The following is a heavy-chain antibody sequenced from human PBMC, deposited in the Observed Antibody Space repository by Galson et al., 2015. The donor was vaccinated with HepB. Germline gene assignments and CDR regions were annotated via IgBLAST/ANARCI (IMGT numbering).Heavy chain of an antibody. CDR3: ARDRGLMVRLPEGYFDY. CDR1: GFTFSSYG. J-gene: IGHJ4*02. CDR2: IWYDGSNK. V-gene: IGHV3-33*08. Sequence: LRLSCAASGFTFSSYGMHWVRQAPGKGLEWVAVIWYDGSNKYYADSVKGRFTISRDNSKNTLYLQMNSLRAEDTAVYYCARDRGLMVRLPEGYFDYWGQGTLVTVSS. D-gene: IGHD3-10*01.